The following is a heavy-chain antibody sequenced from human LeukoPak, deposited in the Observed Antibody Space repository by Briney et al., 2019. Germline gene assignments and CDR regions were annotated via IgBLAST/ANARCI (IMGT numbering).Heavy chain of an antibody. D-gene: IGHD2-15*01. CDR1: GFTFSSYA. CDR3: ARDLKDIVVVVAATWDV. J-gene: IGHJ6*04. Sequence: PGGSLTLSCAPSGFTFSSYAMHWVRQAPGKGLGWVAAISYVGSNKYYADSVKGRFTISRDNSKQTPYLQMNSLRAEDTAVYYCARDLKDIVVVVAATWDVWGKGTTVTVSS. V-gene: IGHV3-30*04. CDR2: ISYVGSNK.